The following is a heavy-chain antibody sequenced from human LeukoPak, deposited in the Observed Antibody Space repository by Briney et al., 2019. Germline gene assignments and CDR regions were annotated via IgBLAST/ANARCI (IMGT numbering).Heavy chain of an antibody. D-gene: IGHD6-13*01. CDR2: ITGDGRRT. CDR1: GFTFDDYA. J-gene: IGHJ4*02. V-gene: IGHV3-43*02. CDR3: AKVAGYSTSWYCFDC. Sequence: GGSLRLSCAASGFTFDDYAMHWVRQSPGKGLGWVSLITGDGRRTYYAESVKGRFTISRDNSKNSLYLQMNSLRPEDTALYYCAKVAGYSTSWYCFDCWGQGTLVTVSS.